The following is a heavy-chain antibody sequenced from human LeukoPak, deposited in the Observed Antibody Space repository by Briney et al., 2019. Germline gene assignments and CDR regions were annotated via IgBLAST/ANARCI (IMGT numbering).Heavy chain of an antibody. CDR3: ARRPYGSGSYYDF. D-gene: IGHD3-10*01. V-gene: IGHV4-39*01. CDR1: GGSISTTNYY. CDR2: VYYSGST. J-gene: IGHJ4*02. Sequence: PSETLSLTCTVSGGSISTTNYYWGWTRQPPGTGLEWIGSVYYSGSTYYNPSLKSRVTISVDTSKNQFSLKLSSVTAADTAVYYCARRPYGSGSYYDFWGQGTLVTVSS.